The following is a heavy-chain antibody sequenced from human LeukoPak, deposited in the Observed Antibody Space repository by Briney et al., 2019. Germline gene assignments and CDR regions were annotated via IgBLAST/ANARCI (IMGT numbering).Heavy chain of an antibody. CDR2: ITVGATT. D-gene: IGHD6-13*01. J-gene: IGHJ4*02. CDR3: MKGTSAGNKGGDY. CDR1: GFTFGSSS. V-gene: IGHV3-23*01. Sequence: PGGSLRLSCADPGFTFGSSSMGWVRQTPAKGLAWVSTITVGATTYYTDSVKGRFTISRDNFRNTLYLQMNSLRAEDTAVYYCMKGTSAGNKGGDYWGQGTLVIVSS.